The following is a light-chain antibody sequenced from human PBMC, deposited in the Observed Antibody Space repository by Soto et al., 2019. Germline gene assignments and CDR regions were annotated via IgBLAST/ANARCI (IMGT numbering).Light chain of an antibody. Sequence: DIQMTQSPSSLSASVGDRVTITCRASQSISSYLNWYQQKPGKAPKLLIYAASSLQSGVPSRFSGSGSGTDFTLTISSLQPEDFATYYCQQSYGTPPENTFGQGTKLEIK. CDR1: QSISSY. CDR2: AAS. V-gene: IGKV1-39*01. CDR3: QQSYGTPPENT. J-gene: IGKJ2*01.